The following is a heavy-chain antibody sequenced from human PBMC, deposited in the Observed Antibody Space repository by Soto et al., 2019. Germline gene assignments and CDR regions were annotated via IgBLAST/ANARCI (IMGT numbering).Heavy chain of an antibody. Sequence: EVQLVESGGGLVQPGGSLRLSCVGSGFTLSSYWMSWARQAPGKGLEWLANIKQDGSEQHYVDSVKGRFSISRDNAQNSLFLHMSSLRDEDTAVYYCARGSSLNYWGQGTLVTGSS. D-gene: IGHD6-13*01. V-gene: IGHV3-7*01. CDR2: IKQDGSEQ. CDR1: GFTLSSYW. J-gene: IGHJ4*02. CDR3: ARGSSLNY.